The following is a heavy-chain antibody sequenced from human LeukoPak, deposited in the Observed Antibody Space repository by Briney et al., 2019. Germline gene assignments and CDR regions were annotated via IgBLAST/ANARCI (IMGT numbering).Heavy chain of an antibody. CDR1: GGTFSSYA. CDR3: ARGPPEYCSGRSCYSGRNWIDP. CDR2: INPDGGA. Sequence: ASVKVSCKASGGTFSSYAISWVRQAPGQGVEWMGWINPDGGADYAQKFQGRVTMTRDTSISTAYMALSRLRSDDTAVYYCARGPPEYCSGRSCYSGRNWIDPWGQGTLVTVSS. D-gene: IGHD2-15*01. J-gene: IGHJ5*02. V-gene: IGHV1-2*02.